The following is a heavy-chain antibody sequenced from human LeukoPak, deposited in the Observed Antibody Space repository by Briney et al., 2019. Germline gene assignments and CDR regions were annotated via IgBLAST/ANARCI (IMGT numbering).Heavy chain of an antibody. CDR2: IAPSVDTT. CDR1: GFTFTNCL. V-gene: IGHV1-46*01. J-gene: IGHJ4*02. Sequence: ASVKVSCKSFGFTFTNCLFDSARQAPGQGLEWVGRIAPSVDTTNYAQKFRGRVTMPRDTSKSTVYMQLSRPRSEDTAIYYCVREESGGDFLYWGEGALVTVSS. CDR3: VREESGGDFLY. D-gene: IGHD2-21*01.